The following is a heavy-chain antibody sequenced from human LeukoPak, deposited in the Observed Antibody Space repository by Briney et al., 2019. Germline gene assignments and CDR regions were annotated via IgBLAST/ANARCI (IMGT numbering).Heavy chain of an antibody. CDR1: GFIFGRYS. CDR2: INEDGSET. J-gene: IGHJ4*02. V-gene: IGHV3-7*03. CDR3: AKVSVVAATYYFDY. D-gene: IGHD2-15*01. Sequence: GGSLRLSCAASGFIFGRYSLTWVRQAPGKGLEWVANINEDGSETYYVDSVKGRFTISRDNSKNSLYLQMNSLRTEDTALYYCAKVSVVAATYYFDYWGQGTLVTVSS.